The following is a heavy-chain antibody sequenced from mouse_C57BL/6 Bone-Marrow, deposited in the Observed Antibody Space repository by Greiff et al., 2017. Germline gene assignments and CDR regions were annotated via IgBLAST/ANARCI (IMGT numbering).Heavy chain of an antibody. D-gene: IGHD2-4*01. V-gene: IGHV1-81*01. Sequence: QVQLKQSGAELARPGASVKLSCKASGYTFTSYGISWVKQRTGQGLEWIGEIYPRSGNTYYNEKFKGKATLTADKSCSAAYMGLRSLTSEGSAVYVCTRENDYGWFAYWGQGTLVTVSA. CDR1: GYTFTSYG. J-gene: IGHJ3*01. CDR3: TRENDYGWFAY. CDR2: IYPRSGNT.